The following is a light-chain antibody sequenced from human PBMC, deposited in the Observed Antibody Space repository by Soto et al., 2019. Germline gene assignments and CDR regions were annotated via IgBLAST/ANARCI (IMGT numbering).Light chain of an antibody. CDR1: QGIRGS. J-gene: IGKJ4*01. CDR3: QQLNTYPLT. Sequence: VIWMTQSPSLLSASTGDRVTISCRMSQGIRGSLAWYQQEPGKAPKLLIYGASTLQSGVPSRFSGSGSGTEFMLTISSLQPEDFATYYCQQLNTYPLTFGGGTKVDI. CDR2: GAS. V-gene: IGKV1D-8*03.